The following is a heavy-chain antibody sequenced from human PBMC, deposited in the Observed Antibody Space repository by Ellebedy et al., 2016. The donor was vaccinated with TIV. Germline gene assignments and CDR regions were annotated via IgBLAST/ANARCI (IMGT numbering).Heavy chain of an antibody. Sequence: PGGSLRLSCAASGLTFSSHAMSWVRQAPGKGLEWVAHINPDGSAEYYVDSVKGRFTISRDNAKRSLFLQMNSLRADDTAVYYCVTWGQSYGRWGQGSLVTISS. D-gene: IGHD3-16*01. CDR2: INPDGSAE. J-gene: IGHJ4*02. CDR1: GLTFSSHA. CDR3: VTWGQSYGR. V-gene: IGHV3-7*03.